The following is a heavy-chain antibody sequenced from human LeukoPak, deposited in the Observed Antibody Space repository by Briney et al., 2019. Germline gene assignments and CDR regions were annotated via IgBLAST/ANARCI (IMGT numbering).Heavy chain of an antibody. V-gene: IGHV3-23*01. J-gene: IGHJ4*02. CDR3: AGRITGYSSGYVY. Sequence: GGSLRLSCVASGITFSNYAVSWVRQAPDKGLDWVSIISGSAHKICYADSVKGRFTISRDNSENIVYLQMNNLRAEGTALYYCAGRITGYSSGYVYWGQGTLVTVSS. CDR2: ISGSAHKI. D-gene: IGHD5-18*01. CDR1: GITFSNYA.